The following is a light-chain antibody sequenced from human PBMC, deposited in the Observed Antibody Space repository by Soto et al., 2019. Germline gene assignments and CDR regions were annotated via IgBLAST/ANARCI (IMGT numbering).Light chain of an antibody. J-gene: IGKJ4*01. CDR3: QNYNSAPPAGT. Sequence: EIVLTQSPATLSLSPGERATLSCRASQSVSSYLAWYQQKPGQAPRLLIYDASNRATGIPARFSGSGSGTDFTLTISSLEPEDVATYYCQNYNSAPPAGTFGGGTKVEIK. CDR1: QSVSSY. V-gene: IGKV3-11*01. CDR2: DAS.